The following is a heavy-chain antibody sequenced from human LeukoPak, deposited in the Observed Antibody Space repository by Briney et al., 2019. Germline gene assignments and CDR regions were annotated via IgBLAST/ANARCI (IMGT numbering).Heavy chain of an antibody. V-gene: IGHV3-23*01. Sequence: GGSLRLSCAASGFTFSSYAMSWVRQAPGKGLEWVSVVSGSGVNTHYADSVGGRFTISRDNSKNTLFLQMNSLRDEDTAVYYCAKDLYSNYGPADYWGQGNLVTVSS. CDR2: VSGSGVNT. D-gene: IGHD4-11*01. J-gene: IGHJ4*02. CDR3: AKDLYSNYGPADY. CDR1: GFTFSSYA.